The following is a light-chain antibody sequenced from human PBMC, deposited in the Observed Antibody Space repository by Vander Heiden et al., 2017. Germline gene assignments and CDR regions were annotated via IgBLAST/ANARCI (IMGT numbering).Light chain of an antibody. J-gene: IGKJ2*01. Sequence: DIQMTQSPSSLSASVGDRVTITCRASQSISSYLNWYQQKPGKAPKLLIYAASSLQSGLPSRFRPTASGTDFTLTISSRQPEDFTPYYCPQSYSTLQSTFGQGTKLEIK. CDR3: PQSYSTLQST. CDR1: QSISSY. V-gene: IGKV1-39*01. CDR2: AAS.